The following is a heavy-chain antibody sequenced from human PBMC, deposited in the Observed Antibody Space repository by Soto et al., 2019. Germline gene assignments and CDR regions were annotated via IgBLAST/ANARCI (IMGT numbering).Heavy chain of an antibody. CDR2: ISGSGGST. CDR3: AKPYCSGGSCYSVSVVGPFDY. J-gene: IGHJ4*02. Sequence: GGSLRLSCAASGFTFSSYAMSWVRQAPGKGLEWVSAISGSGGSTYYADSVKGRFTISRDNSKNTLYLQMNSLRAEDTAVYYCAKPYCSGGSCYSVSVVGPFDYWGQGTLVTVSS. D-gene: IGHD2-15*01. V-gene: IGHV3-23*01. CDR1: GFTFSSYA.